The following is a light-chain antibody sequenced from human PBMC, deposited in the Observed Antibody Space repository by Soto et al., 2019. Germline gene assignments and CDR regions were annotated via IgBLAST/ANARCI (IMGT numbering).Light chain of an antibody. J-gene: IGKJ4*01. CDR3: QQFYNTPLT. CDR1: QNVLYTPNNKNY. V-gene: IGKV4-1*01. CDR2: WAS. Sequence: DIVMTQSPDSLAVSLGETATINCKSSQNVLYTPNNKNYLAWYQQKPGQSPKLLIYWASIRESGVPDRFSGSGSGTDFTLTISSLQAEDVAVYYCQQFYNTPLTFGGGTKVEIK.